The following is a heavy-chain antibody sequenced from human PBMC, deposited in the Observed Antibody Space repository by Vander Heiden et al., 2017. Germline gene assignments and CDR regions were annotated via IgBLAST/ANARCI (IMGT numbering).Heavy chain of an antibody. D-gene: IGHD6-6*01. V-gene: IGHV3-23*01. CDR1: GFTFSSYA. J-gene: IGHJ4*02. Sequence: EVLLLESGGVLVQPGGSLGLCCAASGFTFSSYAMSWVRQAPGKGLEWVSAISGSGGSTYYADSVKGRFTISRDNSKNTLYLQMNSLRAEDTAVYYCAKALIAARPYFDYWGQGTLVTVSS. CDR3: AKALIAARPYFDY. CDR2: ISGSGGST.